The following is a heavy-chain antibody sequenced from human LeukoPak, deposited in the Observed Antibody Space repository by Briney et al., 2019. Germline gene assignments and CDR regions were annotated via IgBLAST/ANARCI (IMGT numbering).Heavy chain of an antibody. CDR3: ARADRTSWFDY. CDR2: ISNSGSST. V-gene: IGHV3-11*05. J-gene: IGHJ4*02. D-gene: IGHD2-2*01. Sequence: GGSLRLSCAASRFXFSDYYIVWIRQAPGKGLEWVSYISNSGSSTKYADSVKGRFTISRDNAKNSLSLQMNSVRPEDTAVYYCARADRTSWFDYWGQGTLATVSS. CDR1: RFXFSDYY.